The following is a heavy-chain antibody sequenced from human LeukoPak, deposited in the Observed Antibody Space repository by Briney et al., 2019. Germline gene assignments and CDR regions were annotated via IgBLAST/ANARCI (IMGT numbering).Heavy chain of an antibody. V-gene: IGHV5-51*01. J-gene: IGHJ4*02. Sequence: GESLKISFKGSGYSFTSYWIGWVRQMPGKGLEWMGIIYPGDSDTRYSPSFQGQVTISADKSISTAYLQWSSLKASDTAMYYCALSYYYDSSGYYTFDYWGQGTLVTVSS. CDR1: GYSFTSYW. CDR3: ALSYYYDSSGYYTFDY. CDR2: IYPGDSDT. D-gene: IGHD3-22*01.